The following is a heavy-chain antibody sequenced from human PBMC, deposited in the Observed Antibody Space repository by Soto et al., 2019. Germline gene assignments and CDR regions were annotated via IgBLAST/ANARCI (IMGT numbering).Heavy chain of an antibody. D-gene: IGHD3-3*01. Sequence: SVKVSCKVSGYTLTELSMHWVRQAPGKGLEWMGGFDPEDGETIYAQKFQGRVTMTEDTSTDTAYMELSRLRSGDTAVYYCATLSNEFWSGPNNWFDPWGQGTLVTVSS. CDR1: GYTLTELS. J-gene: IGHJ5*02. V-gene: IGHV1-24*01. CDR3: ATLSNEFWSGPNNWFDP. CDR2: FDPEDGET.